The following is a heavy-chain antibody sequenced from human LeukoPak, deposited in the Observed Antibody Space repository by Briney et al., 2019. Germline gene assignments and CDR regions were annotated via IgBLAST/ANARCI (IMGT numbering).Heavy chain of an antibody. D-gene: IGHD2-2*02. CDR3: ARRSGYCSSTSCYTASYYFDY. V-gene: IGHV4-34*01. J-gene: IGHJ4*02. CDR2: INHSGST. CDR1: GGSFSGYY. Sequence: SETLSLTCAVYGGSFSGYYWSWIRQPPGKGLEWIGEINHSGSTNYNPSLKSRVTISVDTSKNQFSLKLSSVTAADTAVYYCARRSGYCSSTSCYTASYYFDYWGQGTLVTDSS.